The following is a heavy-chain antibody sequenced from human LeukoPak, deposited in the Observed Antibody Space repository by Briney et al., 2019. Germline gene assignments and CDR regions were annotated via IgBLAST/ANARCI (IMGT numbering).Heavy chain of an antibody. CDR2: ISCTGTYI. D-gene: IGHD2-15*01. CDR1: GFTFSSYN. CDR3: ARVLETDCTGGSCYSGLDY. V-gene: IGHV3-21*01. Sequence: GGSLRLSCAASGFTFSSYNMKWVRQAPGEGLEWVSSISCTGTYIYYADSVKGRFTVSRDNAQNSLYLQMNSLRVEDTAVYYCARVLETDCTGGSCYSGLDYWGQGTLVTVSS. J-gene: IGHJ4*02.